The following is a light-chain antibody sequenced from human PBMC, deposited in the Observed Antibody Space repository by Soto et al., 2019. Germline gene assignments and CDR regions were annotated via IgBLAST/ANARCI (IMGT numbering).Light chain of an antibody. J-gene: IGLJ3*02. V-gene: IGLV2-14*01. CDR2: DVS. CDR1: TSDVGRYNY. CDR3: KSYTTGTTWV. Sequence: QSALTQPASVSGSPGQSITISCTGTTSDVGRYNYVSWHQQHPGKAPKLLIFDVSNRPSGVSDRFSGSKSGNTASLTISGLQAEDEADYYCKSYTTGTTWVFGGGTKLTVL.